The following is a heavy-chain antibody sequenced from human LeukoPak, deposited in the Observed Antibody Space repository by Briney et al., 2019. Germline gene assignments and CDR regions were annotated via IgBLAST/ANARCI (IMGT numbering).Heavy chain of an antibody. Sequence: SVKVSCKASGGTFSSYAISLVRQAPGQGLEWMGGIIPIFGTANYAQKFQGRVTITADKSTSTAYMELSSLRSEDTAVYYCAKSRELSLYYFDYWGQGTLVTVSS. CDR3: AKSRELSLYYFDY. CDR2: IIPIFGTA. D-gene: IGHD3-16*02. CDR1: GGTFSSYA. V-gene: IGHV1-69*06. J-gene: IGHJ4*02.